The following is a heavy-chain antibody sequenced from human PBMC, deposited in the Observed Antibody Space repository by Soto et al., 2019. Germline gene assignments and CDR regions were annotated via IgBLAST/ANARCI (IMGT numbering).Heavy chain of an antibody. CDR3: ARASETSGYYVGSFDY. J-gene: IGHJ4*02. Sequence: GESLKISCKGSGYSFAGYWIAWVRQMPGKGLEYMGIIYPGDSDTRCSPSFQGQVTISVDKSINTAYLQWNSLEASDTALYYCARASETSGYYVGSFDYWGQGTLVTVSS. CDR1: GYSFAGYW. CDR2: IYPGDSDT. D-gene: IGHD3-22*01. V-gene: IGHV5-51*01.